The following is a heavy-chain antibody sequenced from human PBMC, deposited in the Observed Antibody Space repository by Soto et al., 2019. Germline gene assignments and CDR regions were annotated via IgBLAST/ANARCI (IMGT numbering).Heavy chain of an antibody. CDR3: ARSREALYLSEARSCFDY. J-gene: IGHJ4*02. CDR1: GYSFTSYW. D-gene: IGHD3-16*01. V-gene: IGHV5-51*01. Sequence: PGESLKISCKGSGYSFTSYWIGWVRQMPGKGLEWMGIIYPGDSDTRYSPSFQGQVTISADKSISTAYLQWSSLKASDTAMYYCARSREALYLSEARSCFDYWGQGTLVTVSS. CDR2: IYPGDSDT.